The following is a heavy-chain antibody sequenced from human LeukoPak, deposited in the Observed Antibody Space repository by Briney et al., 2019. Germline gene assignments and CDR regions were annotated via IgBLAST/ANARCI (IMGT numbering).Heavy chain of an antibody. D-gene: IGHD6-19*01. CDR2: IYYSGST. V-gene: IGHV4-59*01. J-gene: IGHJ4*02. CDR3: ASSSGWYYFDY. CDR1: GGSISSYY. Sequence: PSETLSLTCTVSGGSISSYYWSWIRQPPGKGLEWIGYIYYSGSTNYNPSLKSRVTISVDTSKNQFSLKLSSVTAADTALYYGASSSGWYYFDYWGQGTLVTVSS.